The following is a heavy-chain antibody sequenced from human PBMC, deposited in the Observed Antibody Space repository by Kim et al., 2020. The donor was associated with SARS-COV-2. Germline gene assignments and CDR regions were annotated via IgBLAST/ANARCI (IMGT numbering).Heavy chain of an antibody. V-gene: IGHV3-53*01. CDR2: IYSDGST. J-gene: IGHJ6*02. Sequence: GGSLRLSCAASGFTVSSNYMSWFRQAPGKGLECVSVIYSDGSTYYIESVKGRFTISRDISKNTLDLQMNSLRVEDTAIYHCARIHNAIALLGSVPYGTDVWGLGTTVTVSS. CDR3: ARIHNAIALLGSVPYGTDV. CDR1: GFTVSSNY. D-gene: IGHD2-21*02.